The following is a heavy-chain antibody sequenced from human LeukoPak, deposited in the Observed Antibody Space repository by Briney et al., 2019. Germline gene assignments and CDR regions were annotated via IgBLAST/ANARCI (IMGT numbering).Heavy chain of an antibody. CDR1: GFTFSSYA. CDR3: ARADGSVAGPPSGH. J-gene: IGHJ4*02. Sequence: GGSLILSCAASGFTFSSYAMHWVRQAPGKGLEWVAIISYDGSDKYYADSVKGQLTISRDNSKSTLYLQMISLRTEDTAVYYCARADGSVAGPPSGHWGQGTLVTVSS. D-gene: IGHD6-19*01. CDR2: ISYDGSDK. V-gene: IGHV3-30-3*01.